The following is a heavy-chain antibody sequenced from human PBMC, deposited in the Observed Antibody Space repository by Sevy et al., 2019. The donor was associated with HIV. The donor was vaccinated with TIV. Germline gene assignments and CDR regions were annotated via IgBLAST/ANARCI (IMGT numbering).Heavy chain of an antibody. CDR3: ARSRQNYGGNSGHFDY. V-gene: IGHV1-3*01. Sequence: ASVKVSCKASGYTFTSYAMHWVRQAPGQRLEWMGWINAGNGNTKYSQKFQGRVTITRDTSARTAYMELSSLRSEDTAVYYCARSRQNYGGNSGHFDYWGQGTLVTVSS. J-gene: IGHJ4*02. CDR2: INAGNGNT. CDR1: GYTFTSYA. D-gene: IGHD4-17*01.